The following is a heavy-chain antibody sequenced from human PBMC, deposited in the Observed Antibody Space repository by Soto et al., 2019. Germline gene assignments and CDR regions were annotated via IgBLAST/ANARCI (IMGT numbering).Heavy chain of an antibody. Sequence: SETLSLTCTVSGGSISSSSHYWGWIRQPPGKGLEWIGNIYYSGSTYYNASLKGRVTISADTSKNQFSLNLSSVTAADTAVYYCARRHMAASEGWFDPWGQGTPVTVSS. CDR1: GGSISSSSHY. CDR3: ARRHMAASEGWFDP. D-gene: IGHD6-25*01. J-gene: IGHJ5*02. CDR2: IYYSGST. V-gene: IGHV4-39*01.